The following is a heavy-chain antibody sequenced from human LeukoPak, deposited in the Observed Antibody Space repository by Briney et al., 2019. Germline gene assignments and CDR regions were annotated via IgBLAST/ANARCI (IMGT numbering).Heavy chain of an antibody. V-gene: IGHV3-53*01. J-gene: IGHJ4*02. Sequence: GGSLRLSCAASGFTVSNNYMTWIRQAPGKGLEWVSVIYADGSTFYADSVKGRFTISRDNSKNILYLQMTTLRAEDTAIYYCATTNGRFGKLLLDDWGQGTLVTVSS. D-gene: IGHD3-10*01. CDR2: IYADGST. CDR1: GFTVSNNY. CDR3: ATTNGRFGKLLLDD.